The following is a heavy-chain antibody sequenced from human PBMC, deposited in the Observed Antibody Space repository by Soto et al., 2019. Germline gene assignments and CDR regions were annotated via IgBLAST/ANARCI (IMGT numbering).Heavy chain of an antibody. V-gene: IGHV1-69*06. J-gene: IGHJ5*01. CDR2: FIPIYDTA. CDR1: GDTSSTYA. Sequence: QVQLVQSGAEVKKPGSSVKASSKVSGDTSSTYATSGGRRAPGQGLKWRGGFIPIYDTANYAQKFQGRVTITADKSTSTADMEPSSLRSEDTAVYYCARDLGGCSGGSCRYNWFDSWGQGTLVTVSS. CDR3: ARDLGGCSGGSCRYNWFDS. D-gene: IGHD2-15*01.